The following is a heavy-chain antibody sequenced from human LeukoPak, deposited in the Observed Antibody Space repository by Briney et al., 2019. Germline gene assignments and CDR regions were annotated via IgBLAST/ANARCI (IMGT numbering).Heavy chain of an antibody. J-gene: IGHJ4*02. V-gene: IGHV3-11*01. CDR2: ISSSGSTI. Sequence: GGALRLSCAASGFTFSDYYRSWIRQAPGKGLEWVSYISSSGSTIYYPDSVKGRVTISMDNAKNSLYLQMNRLRAEDPAVYFCARELRGRFDCWGQGNLVSVS. CDR3: ARELRGRFDC. D-gene: IGHD4-17*01. CDR1: GFTFSDYY.